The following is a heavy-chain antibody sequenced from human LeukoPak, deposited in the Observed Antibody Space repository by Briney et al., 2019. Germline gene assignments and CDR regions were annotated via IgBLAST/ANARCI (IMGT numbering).Heavy chain of an antibody. CDR3: ARTLLLSSGGARYFDY. CDR2: INPKSGGT. D-gene: IGHD2-15*01. V-gene: IGHV1-2*02. CDR1: GYSFTGHY. J-gene: IGHJ4*02. Sequence: ASVKVSCKASGYSFTGHYMHWVRQAPGQGLEWMGWINPKSGGTNYAQKFQGRVTMTRDTSISTAYMELSRLRSDDTAVYYCARTLLLSSGGARYFDYWGQGTLVTVSS.